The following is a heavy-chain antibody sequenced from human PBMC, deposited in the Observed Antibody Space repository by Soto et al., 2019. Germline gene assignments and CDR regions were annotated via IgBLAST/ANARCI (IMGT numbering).Heavy chain of an antibody. CDR2: ISYDGSNK. CDR3: AKPKYDFWSGYYRAYFDY. V-gene: IGHV3-30*18. J-gene: IGHJ4*02. CDR1: GFTFSSYG. D-gene: IGHD3-3*01. Sequence: GGSLRLSCAASGFTFSSYGMHWVRQAPGKGLEWVAVISYDGSNKYYADSVKGRFTISRDNSKNTLHLQMNSLRAEDTAVYYCAKPKYDFWSGYYRAYFDYWGQGTLVTVSS.